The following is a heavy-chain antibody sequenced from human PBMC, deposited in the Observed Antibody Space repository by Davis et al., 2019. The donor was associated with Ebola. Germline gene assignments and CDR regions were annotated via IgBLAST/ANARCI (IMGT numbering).Heavy chain of an antibody. V-gene: IGHV4-34*12. D-gene: IGHD6-19*01. CDR1: GGSFSGYY. Sequence: MPSETPSLTCAVYGGSFSGYYWSWIRQPPGKGLECIAYMFHSGNTLYNPSLRSRVTISVDTSKNQFSLKLRSVTAADTAVYYCARVIAVAYDAFDIWGQGTMVTVSS. J-gene: IGHJ3*02. CDR2: MFHSGNT. CDR3: ARVIAVAYDAFDI.